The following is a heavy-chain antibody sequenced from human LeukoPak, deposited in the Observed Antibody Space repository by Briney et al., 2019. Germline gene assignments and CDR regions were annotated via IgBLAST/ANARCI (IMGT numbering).Heavy chain of an antibody. J-gene: IGHJ4*02. V-gene: IGHV1-2*02. CDR2: INPNNGVT. Sequence: ASVKVSCKASGYTFTDYYMHWVRQAPGQGLEWMGWINPNNGVTDFAQKFQGRVTMTGDTSISTASMELSRLRSDGTAVYYCATGRYDFWSGHTTVFDYWGQGTLVIVSS. CDR1: GYTFTDYY. CDR3: ATGRYDFWSGHTTVFDY. D-gene: IGHD3-3*01.